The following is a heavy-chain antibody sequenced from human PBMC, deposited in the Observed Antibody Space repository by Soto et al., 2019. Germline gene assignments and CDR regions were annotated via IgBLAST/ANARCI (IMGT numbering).Heavy chain of an antibody. D-gene: IGHD1-1*01. J-gene: IGHJ3*02. V-gene: IGHV4-31*11. CDR2: IYYSGST. Sequence: KASETLSLTCAVSGGSISSGGYYWSWIRQHPGKGLEWIGYIYYSGSTYYNPSLKSRVTISVDTSKNQFSLKLSSVTAADTAVYYCARFYPAPNGRAFDIWGQGTMVTVSS. CDR1: GGSISSGGYY. CDR3: ARFYPAPNGRAFDI.